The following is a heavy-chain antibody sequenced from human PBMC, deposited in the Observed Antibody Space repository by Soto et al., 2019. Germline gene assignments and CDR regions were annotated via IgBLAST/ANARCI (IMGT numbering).Heavy chain of an antibody. CDR1: GFTFSSYG. J-gene: IGHJ4*02. Sequence: PGGSLRLSCVASGFTFSSYGMHWVRQAPGKGLEWVAVISYDGSNKYYADSVKGRFTISRDNSKNTLYLQMNSLRAEDTAVYYCAKGDYYDSSGYSDYWGQGTLVTVSS. CDR3: AKGDYYDSSGYSDY. CDR2: ISYDGSNK. V-gene: IGHV3-30*18. D-gene: IGHD3-22*01.